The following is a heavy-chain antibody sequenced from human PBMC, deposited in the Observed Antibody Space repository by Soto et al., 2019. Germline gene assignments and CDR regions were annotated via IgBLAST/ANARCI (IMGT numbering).Heavy chain of an antibody. J-gene: IGHJ3*02. D-gene: IGHD3-10*01. CDR2: IYYSGST. Sequence: SETLSLTCTVSGGSISSYYWSWIRQPPGKGLEWIGYIYYSGSTNYNPSLKSRVTISVDTSKNQFSLKLSSVTAADTAVYYCARQPYYYGSGDLSHAFDIWGQGTMVTVSS. CDR1: GGSISSYY. V-gene: IGHV4-59*08. CDR3: ARQPYYYGSGDLSHAFDI.